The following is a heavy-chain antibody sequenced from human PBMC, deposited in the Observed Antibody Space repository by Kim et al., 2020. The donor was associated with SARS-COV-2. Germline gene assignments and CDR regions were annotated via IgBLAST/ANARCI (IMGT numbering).Heavy chain of an antibody. D-gene: IGHD4-17*01. CDR1: GGTFSSYA. J-gene: IGHJ6*02. V-gene: IGHV1-69*13. CDR2: IIPIFGTA. CDR3: ARGGYGDYKLGYYYYGMDV. Sequence: SVKVSCKASGGTFSSYAISWVRQAPGQGLEWMGGIIPIFGTANYAQKSQGRVTITADESTSTAYMELSSLRSEDTAVYYCARGGYGDYKLGYYYYGMDVWGQGTTVTVSS.